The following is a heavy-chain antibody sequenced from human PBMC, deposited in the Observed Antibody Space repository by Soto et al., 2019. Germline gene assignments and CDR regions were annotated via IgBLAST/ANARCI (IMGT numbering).Heavy chain of an antibody. CDR3: ARLEGLATISYYFDF. J-gene: IGHJ4*02. Sequence: QLQLQESGPGLVKPSETLSLTCSVSGDSINSDKYYWGWIRQPPGKGLEWIGSFYFRGNTYYNPSLPTRVTISLDKSKSQFSLKLNSVTAADSAVYFCARLEGLATISYYFDFWGQGALVTVSS. V-gene: IGHV4-39*01. CDR1: GDSINSDKYY. CDR2: FYFRGNT. D-gene: IGHD3-9*01.